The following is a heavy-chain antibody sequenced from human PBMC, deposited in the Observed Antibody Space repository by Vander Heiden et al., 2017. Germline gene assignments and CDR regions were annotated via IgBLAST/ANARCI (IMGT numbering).Heavy chain of an antibody. D-gene: IGHD6-6*01. J-gene: IGHJ4*02. Sequence: EVQLVQSGAAVKKPGESPQISCQGFGYSFHSTWSGWVRQMPGKGLEWMGIIYPGDSDTTYSPSFQGQVTISVDKSISTAYLQWSSLRASDTAIYYCARLVSRSSPEVWFWGQGTLVTVSS. CDR1: GYSFHSTW. CDR3: ARLVSRSSPEVWF. V-gene: IGHV5-51*01. CDR2: IYPGDSDT.